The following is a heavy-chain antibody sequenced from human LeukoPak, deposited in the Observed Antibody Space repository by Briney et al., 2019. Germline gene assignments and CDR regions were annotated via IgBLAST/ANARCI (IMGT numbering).Heavy chain of an antibody. CDR1: GFTVSSNY. J-gene: IGHJ4*02. CDR3: ARDRGRYYDSRGFYWGYYFDS. CDR2: ISGSGDST. V-gene: IGHV3-23*01. Sequence: GGSLRLSCAASGFTVSSNYMRWVRQAPGKGLEWVSTISGSGDSTYYADSVKGRFTISRDNSKDTLYLQMSSVRVDDTAVYYCARDRGRYYDSRGFYWGYYFDSWGRGILVTVST. D-gene: IGHD3-22*01.